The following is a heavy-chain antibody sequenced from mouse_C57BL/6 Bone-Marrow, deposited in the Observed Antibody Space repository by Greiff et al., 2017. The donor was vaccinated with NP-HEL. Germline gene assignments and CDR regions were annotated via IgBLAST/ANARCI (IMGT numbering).Heavy chain of an antibody. J-gene: IGHJ4*01. V-gene: IGHV7-3*01. CDR1: GFTFTDYY. D-gene: IGHD1-1*01. CDR3: ASPHYYGSNYYAMDY. Sequence: EVHLVESGGGLVQPGGSLSLSCAASGFTFTDYYMSWVRQPPGKALEWLGFIRNKANGYTTEYSASVKGRFTISRDNSQSILYLQMNALRAEDSATYYCASPHYYGSNYYAMDYWGQGTSVTVSS. CDR2: IRNKANGYTT.